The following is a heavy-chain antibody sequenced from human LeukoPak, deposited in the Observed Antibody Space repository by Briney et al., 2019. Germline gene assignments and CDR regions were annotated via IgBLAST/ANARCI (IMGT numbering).Heavy chain of an antibody. V-gene: IGHV3-23*01. J-gene: IGHJ4*02. CDR2: AGGSGGST. CDR3: AKDPYQFDY. D-gene: IGHD3-16*01. Sequence: PVQPLDSPLAAGGSGGSTYYADSVKGRFTISRDNSKNTLYLQMNSLRAEDTAVYYCAKDPYQFDYWGQGTLVTVSS.